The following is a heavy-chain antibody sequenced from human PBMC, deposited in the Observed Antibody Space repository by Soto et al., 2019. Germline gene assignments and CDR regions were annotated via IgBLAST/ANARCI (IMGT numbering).Heavy chain of an antibody. CDR3: ARAFPDAYYYYYYYIDL. J-gene: IGHJ6*03. CDR1: GFTFSSYS. V-gene: IGHV3-21*01. Sequence: SLRLSCAASGFTFSSYSMNWVRQAPGKGLEWVSSISSSSSYIYYADSVKGRFTISRDNAKNSLYLQMNSLRAEDTAVYYCARAFPDAYYYYYYYIDLCGKGTTVTVS. CDR2: ISSSSSYI.